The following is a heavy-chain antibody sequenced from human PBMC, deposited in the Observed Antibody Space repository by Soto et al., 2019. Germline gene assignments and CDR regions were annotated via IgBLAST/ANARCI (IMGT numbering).Heavy chain of an antibody. CDR2: IRSKGYSETT. J-gene: IGHJ4*01. CDR3: SRALYENVYYSFAL. Sequence: GGSLRLSCTGSGFDFGSYPMSWFRQAPGKGLEWVGFIRSKGYSETTEYAASVKRRFIISRDDSQSIAYLQMNSVKTEDTALYYCSRALYENVYYSFALWGHGTLVTVSS. V-gene: IGHV3-49*03. CDR1: GFDFGSYP. D-gene: IGHD3-10*01.